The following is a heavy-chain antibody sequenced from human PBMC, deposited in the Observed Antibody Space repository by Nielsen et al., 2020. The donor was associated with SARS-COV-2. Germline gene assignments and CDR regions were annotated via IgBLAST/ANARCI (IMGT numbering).Heavy chain of an antibody. D-gene: IGHD5-12*01. V-gene: IGHV3-7*03. CDR3: ASSVSGYSGYDSPINYYYYYMDV. J-gene: IGHJ6*03. Sequence: ESLMPSCASSGFTLSCCWISWVRQAPGKGLEWVANIKQDGSEKYYVDSVKGRFTISRDNAKNSLYLQMNSLRAEDTAVYYCASSVSGYSGYDSPINYYYYYMDVWGKGTTVTVSS. CDR1: GFTLSCCW. CDR2: IKQDGSEK.